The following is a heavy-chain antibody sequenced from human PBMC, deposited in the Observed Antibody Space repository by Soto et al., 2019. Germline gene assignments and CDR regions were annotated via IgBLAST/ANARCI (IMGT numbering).Heavy chain of an antibody. J-gene: IGHJ4*02. D-gene: IGHD6-19*01. CDR1: GFTFDDYA. V-gene: IGHV3-9*01. Sequence: EVQLVESGGGLVQPGRSLRLSCAASGFTFDDYAMHWVRQAPGKGLEWVSGSSWNSGSIGYADSVPGRFTISRDNAKNSLYLQMNSLRAEDTALYYCAKDRGLVLSFYFDYWGQGTLVTVSS. CDR3: AKDRGLVLSFYFDY. CDR2: SSWNSGSI.